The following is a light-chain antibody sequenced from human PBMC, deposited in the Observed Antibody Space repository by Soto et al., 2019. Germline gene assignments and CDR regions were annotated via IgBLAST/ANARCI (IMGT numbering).Light chain of an antibody. CDR1: SSDVESYNL. J-gene: IGLJ2*01. CDR2: EGN. Sequence: QSALTQPASVSGSPGQSITISCTGTSSDVESYNLVSWYQQHPGKAPKFMIFEGNKRPSGLSNRFSGSRSGGTAALTISGLQTEDEAHYYCTSFVNNILLFGGGTKLTVL. CDR3: TSFVNNILL. V-gene: IGLV2-14*02.